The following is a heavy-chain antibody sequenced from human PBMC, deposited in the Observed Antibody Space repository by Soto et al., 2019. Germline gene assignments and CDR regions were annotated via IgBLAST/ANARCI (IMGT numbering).Heavy chain of an antibody. J-gene: IGHJ5*02. CDR3: ARDPLPNAYWISTRFYWLPWFDP. Sequence: QVQLVESGGGVVQPGRSLRLSCAASGFTFSSYAMHWVRQAPGKGLEWVAVISYDGSNKYYADSVKGRFTISRDNSKNTLYLQMIGRRAEATAVYYCARDPLPNAYWISTRFYWLPWFDPWGQGTLVTVSS. CDR2: ISYDGSNK. V-gene: IGHV3-30-3*01. D-gene: IGHD2-2*01. CDR1: GFTFSSYA.